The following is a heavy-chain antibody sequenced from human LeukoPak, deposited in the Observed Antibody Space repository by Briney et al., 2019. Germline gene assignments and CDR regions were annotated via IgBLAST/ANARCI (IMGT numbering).Heavy chain of an antibody. CDR1: GFTFSSYW. V-gene: IGHV3-7*05. CDR3: ARTLRLGTPRAFDI. Sequence: GGSLRLFCVVSGFTFSSYWMNWVRQAPGKGLEWVANIHEDGSDEYYVDSVKGRFTISRDNAKNSLYLQMNSLRAEDTALYYCARTLRLGTPRAFDIWGRGTMVTVSS. D-gene: IGHD1-14*01. J-gene: IGHJ3*02. CDR2: IHEDGSDE.